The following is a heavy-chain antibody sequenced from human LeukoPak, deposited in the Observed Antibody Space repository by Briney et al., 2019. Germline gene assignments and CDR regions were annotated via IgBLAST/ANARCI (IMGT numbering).Heavy chain of an antibody. CDR2: IIPIFGTA. Sequence: ASVKLSCKASGGTFNSYAISWVRQAPGQGLEWMGGIIPIFGTANYAQKFQGRVTITTDESTSTAYMELSSLRSEDTAVYYCARDNYAGANWFDPWGQGTLVTVSS. CDR3: ARDNYAGANWFDP. CDR1: GGTFNSYA. D-gene: IGHD1-7*01. V-gene: IGHV1-69*05. J-gene: IGHJ5*02.